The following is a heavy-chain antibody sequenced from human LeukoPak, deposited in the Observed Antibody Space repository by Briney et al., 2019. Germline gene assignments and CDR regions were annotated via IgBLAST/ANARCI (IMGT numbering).Heavy chain of an antibody. J-gene: IGHJ4*02. Sequence: AGGSLRLSCAASGFTFTIYAMSWVRQAPGKGLEWVSVISGSGGSTYYADSVKGRFTISRDNSKNTLYLQMNSLRAEDTAVYYCATPPLYCSSTSCPFDYWGQGTLVTVSS. D-gene: IGHD2-2*01. V-gene: IGHV3-23*01. CDR1: GFTFTIYA. CDR3: ATPPLYCSSTSCPFDY. CDR2: ISGSGGST.